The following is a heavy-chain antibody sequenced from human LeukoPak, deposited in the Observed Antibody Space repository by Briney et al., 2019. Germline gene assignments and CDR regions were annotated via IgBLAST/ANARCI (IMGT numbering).Heavy chain of an antibody. D-gene: IGHD2-15*01. J-gene: IGHJ3*02. Sequence: GGSLRLSCAASGFTFSSYAMHWVRQAPGKGLEWVAVISYDGSNKCYADSVKGRFTISRDNSKNTLYLQMNSLRAEDTAVYYCATSVGSDWAFDIWGQGTMVTVSS. CDR3: ATSVGSDWAFDI. V-gene: IGHV3-30-3*01. CDR2: ISYDGSNK. CDR1: GFTFSSYA.